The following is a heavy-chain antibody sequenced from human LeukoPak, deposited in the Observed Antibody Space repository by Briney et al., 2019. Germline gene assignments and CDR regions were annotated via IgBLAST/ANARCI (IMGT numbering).Heavy chain of an antibody. D-gene: IGHD4-17*01. J-gene: IGHJ4*02. CDR3: AREDYGDRRYSN. CDR1: GYIFTGYY. V-gene: IGHV1-2*02. CDR2: INPNSGGT. Sequence: ASVKVSCKASGYIFTGYYMHWVRQARGQGLEWMGWINPNSGGTNYAQKFQGRVTMTRDTSISTAYMELSRLRSDDTAVYYCAREDYGDRRYSNWGQGALVTVSS.